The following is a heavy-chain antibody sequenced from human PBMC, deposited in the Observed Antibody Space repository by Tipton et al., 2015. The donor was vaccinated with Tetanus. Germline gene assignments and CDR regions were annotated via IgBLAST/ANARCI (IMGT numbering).Heavy chain of an antibody. D-gene: IGHD2-8*01. V-gene: IGHV3-23*01. Sequence: SLRLSCAASGFTFSDYTMAWVRQAPGEGLEWVSTISGGGHNTHYADSVQGRFTISRDNSKNTMYLQMNSLRAEDTAVHYCTKDVGIVLFDYWGQGTLVTVSS. CDR3: TKDVGIVLFDY. J-gene: IGHJ4*02. CDR2: ISGGGHNT. CDR1: GFTFSDYT.